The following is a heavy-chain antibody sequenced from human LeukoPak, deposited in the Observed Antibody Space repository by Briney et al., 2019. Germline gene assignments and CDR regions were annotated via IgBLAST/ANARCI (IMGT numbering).Heavy chain of an antibody. D-gene: IGHD3-16*02. J-gene: IGHJ4*02. CDR1: GYTFTSYG. V-gene: IGHV1-18*01. CDR2: ISAYNGNT. CDR3: ARDQIDDYVWGSYRPTYYFDY. Sequence: ASVKVSCKASGYTFTSYGISWVRQAPGQGLEWMGWISAYNGNTNYAQKLQGRVTMTTDTSTNTAYMELRSLRSDDTAVYYCARDQIDDYVWGSYRPTYYFDYWGQGTLVTVSS.